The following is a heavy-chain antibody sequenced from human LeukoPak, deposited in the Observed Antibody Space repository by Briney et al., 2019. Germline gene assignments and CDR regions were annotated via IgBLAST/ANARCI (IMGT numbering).Heavy chain of an antibody. CDR2: IKKDGSEK. CDR1: GFTLSSYW. V-gene: IGHV3-7*01. CDR3: ARLLGYDFWSGYYKVYYYNGMDV. J-gene: IGHJ6*02. D-gene: IGHD3-3*01. Sequence: GGSLRLSCEASGFTLSSYWMSWVRQAPGKGLEWVANIKKDGSEKYYVDSVKGRFTISRDNAKNSLYLQMNGLRVEDTAVYYCARLLGYDFWSGYYKVYYYNGMDVWDQGTTVTVSS.